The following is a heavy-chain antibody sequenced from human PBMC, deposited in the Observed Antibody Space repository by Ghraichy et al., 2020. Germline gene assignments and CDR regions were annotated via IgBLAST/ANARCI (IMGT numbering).Heavy chain of an antibody. D-gene: IGHD3-10*01. Sequence: GGSLRLSCAASGFTFSSYWMSWVRQAPGKGLEWVANIKEDGSEKYYVDSVKGRFTISRDNAKTSLYLQMNSLRAEDTAVYYCARRRGTLYGSGSLDCWCQGTLVTVSS. V-gene: IGHV3-7*03. CDR1: GFTFSSYW. CDR3: ARRRGTLYGSGSLDC. J-gene: IGHJ4*02. CDR2: IKEDGSEK.